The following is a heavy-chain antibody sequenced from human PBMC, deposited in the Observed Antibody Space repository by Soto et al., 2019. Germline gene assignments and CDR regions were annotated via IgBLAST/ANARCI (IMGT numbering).Heavy chain of an antibody. CDR2: IIPIFGTA. CDR3: ARGRIQLWWGVRYYYYYGMDV. CDR1: GGTFSSYA. V-gene: IGHV1-69*13. Sequence: PRASVKVSCKASGGTFSSYAISWVRQAPGQGLEWMGGIIPIFGTANYAQKFQGRVTITADESTSTAYMELSSLRSEDTAVYYCARGRIQLWWGVRYYYYYGMDVWGQGTTVTVSS. J-gene: IGHJ6*02. D-gene: IGHD5-18*01.